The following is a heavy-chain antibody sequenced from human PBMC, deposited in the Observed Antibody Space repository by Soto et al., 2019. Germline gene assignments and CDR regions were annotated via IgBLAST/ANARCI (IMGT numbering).Heavy chain of an antibody. CDR3: ARVGDYSYGLDG. V-gene: IGHV1-18*01. J-gene: IGHJ6*02. CDR1: GYTFTSYG. Sequence: QVQLVQSGDEVKKPGASVQVSCRASGYTFTSYGVSWVRQAPGQGLEWMGWISAFNGQTNYIQKVQGRDTLTTEASTSTAYMELRSLRSDDTAVYYGARVGDYSYGLDGWGQGTKVTVSS. CDR2: ISAFNGQT.